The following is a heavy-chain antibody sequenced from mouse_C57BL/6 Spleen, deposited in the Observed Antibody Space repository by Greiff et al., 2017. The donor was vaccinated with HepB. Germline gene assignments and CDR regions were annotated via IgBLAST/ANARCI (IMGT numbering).Heavy chain of an antibody. D-gene: IGHD1-1*01. J-gene: IGHJ2*01. Sequence: VQLQQPGAELVKPGASVKMSCKASGYTFTSYWITWVKQRPGQGLEWIGDIYPGSGSTNYNEKFKSKATLTVDTSSSTAYMQLSSLTSEDSAVYYCARKGYYYGRGDYWGQGTTLTVSS. CDR1: GYTFTSYW. CDR2: IYPGSGST. CDR3: ARKGYYYGRGDY. V-gene: IGHV1-55*01.